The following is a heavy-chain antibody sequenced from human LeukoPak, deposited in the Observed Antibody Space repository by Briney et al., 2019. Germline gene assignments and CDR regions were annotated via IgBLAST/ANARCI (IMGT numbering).Heavy chain of an antibody. CDR1: GFTFSSYA. J-gene: IGHJ3*02. D-gene: IGHD1-7*01. CDR3: AREMTGTTPAFDI. Sequence: GGSLRLSCAASGFTFSSYAMHWVRQAPGKGLEWVAVISYDGSNRYYADSVKGRFTISRDNSKNTLYLQMNSLRAEDTAVYYCAREMTGTTPAFDIWGQGTMVTVSS. CDR2: ISYDGSNR. V-gene: IGHV3-30-3*01.